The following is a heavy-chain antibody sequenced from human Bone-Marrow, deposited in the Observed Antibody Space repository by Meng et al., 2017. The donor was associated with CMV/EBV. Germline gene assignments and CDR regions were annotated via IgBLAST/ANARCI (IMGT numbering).Heavy chain of an antibody. V-gene: IGHV5-51*01. CDR2: IYPGDSDT. Sequence: KVSCKGSGYSFTTYWIGWVRQMPGKGLEWMGIIYPGDSDTTYSPSFQGHVTISADKSISTAYLQWNSLKASDTAMYYCARHTGLYGMDVWGQGTTVTVSS. CDR3: ARHTGLYGMDV. CDR1: GYSFTTYW. J-gene: IGHJ6*02.